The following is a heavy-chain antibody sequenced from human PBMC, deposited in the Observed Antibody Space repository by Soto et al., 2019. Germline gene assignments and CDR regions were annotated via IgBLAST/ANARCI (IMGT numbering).Heavy chain of an antibody. CDR3: ARHRGGWYKFDC. J-gene: IGHJ4*02. Sequence: PGESLKISCKGSGYSFTSYWISWVRQMPGKGLEWMGRIDPSDSYTNYSPSFQGHVTISADKSISTAYLQWSSLKASDTAMYYCARHRGGWYKFDCWGQGTLVTVSS. D-gene: IGHD6-19*01. V-gene: IGHV5-10-1*01. CDR2: IDPSDSYT. CDR1: GYSFTSYW.